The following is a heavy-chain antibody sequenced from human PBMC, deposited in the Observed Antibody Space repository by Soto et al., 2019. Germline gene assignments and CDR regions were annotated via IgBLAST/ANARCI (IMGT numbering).Heavy chain of an antibody. CDR2: TYYRSKWYN. Sequence: PAQTLSVTCAISGDSVSSNSAAWNWIRQSPSRGLEWLGRTYYRSKWYNDYAVSVKSRITINPDTSKNQFSLQLNSVTPEDTAVYYCARAREYDHYYAMDFWGQGTTVTVSS. J-gene: IGHJ6*02. CDR3: ARAREYDHYYAMDF. CDR1: GDSVSSNSAA. V-gene: IGHV6-1*01.